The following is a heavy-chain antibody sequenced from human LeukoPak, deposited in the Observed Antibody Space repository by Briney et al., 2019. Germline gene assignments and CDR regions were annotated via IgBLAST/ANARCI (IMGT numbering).Heavy chain of an antibody. CDR2: IIPIFGTA. CDR3: ASPSPYDYVWGSYRYTLFDY. V-gene: IGHV1-69*01. Sequence: SVKVSCKASGGTFSSYAISWVRQAPGQGLEWMGGIIPIFGTANYAQKFQGRVTITADESTSTAYMELSSLRSEDTAVYYCASPSPYDYVWGSYRYTLFDYWGQGTLVTVSS. J-gene: IGHJ4*02. CDR1: GGTFSSYA. D-gene: IGHD3-16*02.